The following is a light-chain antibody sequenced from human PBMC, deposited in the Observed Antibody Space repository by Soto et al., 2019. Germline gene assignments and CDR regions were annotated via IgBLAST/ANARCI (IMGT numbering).Light chain of an antibody. CDR3: QKYKSAPLT. V-gene: IGKV1-27*01. J-gene: IGKJ4*01. CDR1: QGIINY. CDR2: AAS. Sequence: DSQMTQSPSSLSASVGDRVTVTCRASQGIINYLAWYQQKPGKVPKLLIYAASTLQSGVPSRFSGSGSGTDFTLTISSLQPEDVATYYCQKYKSAPLTFGGGTKVDI.